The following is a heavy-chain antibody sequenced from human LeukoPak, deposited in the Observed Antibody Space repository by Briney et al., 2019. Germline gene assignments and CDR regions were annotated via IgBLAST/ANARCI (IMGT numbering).Heavy chain of an antibody. Sequence: GGSLRLSCAASRFSFSSYGMNWVRQAPGKGLVWVSRINSDGSSTSYADSVKGRFTISRDNAKNTLYLQMNSLRPEDTALYYCAKDSGSGSSYSNAFDIWGQGTMVTVSS. V-gene: IGHV3-74*01. CDR2: INSDGSST. J-gene: IGHJ3*02. CDR1: RFSFSSYG. D-gene: IGHD3-10*01. CDR3: AKDSGSGSSYSNAFDI.